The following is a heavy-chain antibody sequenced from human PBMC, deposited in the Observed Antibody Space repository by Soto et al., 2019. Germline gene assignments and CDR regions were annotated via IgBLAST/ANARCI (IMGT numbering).Heavy chain of an antibody. J-gene: IGHJ6*02. CDR2: INPKSGGT. CDR1: GYSFTDYH. CDR3: ARGHSTDGTHGVCSLFYNHETDG. V-gene: IGHV1-2*04. D-gene: IGHD2-8*01. Sequence: GSAVKVSCKASGYSFTDYHIHWVRQAPGQGLEWLGRINPKSGGTSTAQKFQGWVTMTRDRSISTVYMELTRLRSDDTAVYFCARGHSTDGTHGVCSLFYNHETDGWG.